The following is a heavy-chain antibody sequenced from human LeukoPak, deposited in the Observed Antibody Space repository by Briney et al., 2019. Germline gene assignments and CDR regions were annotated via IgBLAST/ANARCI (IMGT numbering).Heavy chain of an antibody. CDR3: ARDQSYSGYDFSY. J-gene: IGHJ4*02. CDR1: GYTFTGYY. Sequence: ASVKVSCKASGYTFTGYYMHWVRQAPGQGLEWMGWINPNSGGTNYAQKFQGRVTMTRDTSISTAYMELSRLRSDDTAVYYCARDQSYSGYDFSYWGQGTLVTVSS. D-gene: IGHD5-12*01. V-gene: IGHV1-2*02. CDR2: INPNSGGT.